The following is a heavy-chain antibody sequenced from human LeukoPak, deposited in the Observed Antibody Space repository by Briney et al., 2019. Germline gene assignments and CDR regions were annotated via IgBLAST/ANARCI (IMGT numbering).Heavy chain of an antibody. CDR3: TRLLLWFGELEVDFSEYFQH. D-gene: IGHD3-10*01. CDR1: GFTFGDYA. J-gene: IGHJ1*01. Sequence: GGSLRLSCTASGFTFGDYAMSWFRQAPGKGLEGVGFIRSKPYGGTTEYAASVKGRFTISRDDSKSIAYLQMNSLKTEDTAVYYCTRLLLWFGELEVDFSEYFQHWGQGTLVTVSS. CDR2: IRSKPYGGTT. V-gene: IGHV3-49*03.